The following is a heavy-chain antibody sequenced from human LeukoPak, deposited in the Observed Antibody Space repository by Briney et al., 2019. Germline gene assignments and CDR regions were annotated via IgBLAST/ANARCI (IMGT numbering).Heavy chain of an antibody. Sequence: SSVKVSCKASGGTFSSYAISWVRQAPGQGLEWMGGIIPILGTANYAQKFQGRVTITTDESTSTAYMELSSLRSEDTAVYYCASRAGSSWYWFDPWGQGTLVTVSS. CDR3: ASRAGSSWYWFDP. CDR2: IIPILGTA. V-gene: IGHV1-69*05. D-gene: IGHD6-13*01. J-gene: IGHJ5*02. CDR1: GGTFSSYA.